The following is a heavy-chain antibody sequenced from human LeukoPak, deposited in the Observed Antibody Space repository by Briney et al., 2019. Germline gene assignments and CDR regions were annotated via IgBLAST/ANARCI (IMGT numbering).Heavy chain of an antibody. Sequence: GGSLRLSCAASGFTFSSYGMHWVRQAPGKGLEWVAVISYDGSNKYYVDSVKGRFTISRDNSKNTLYLQMNSLRAEDTAVYYCAKGGIYDTIDYWGQGTLVTVSS. D-gene: IGHD3-22*01. CDR2: ISYDGSNK. J-gene: IGHJ4*02. CDR1: GFTFSSYG. CDR3: AKGGIYDTIDY. V-gene: IGHV3-30*18.